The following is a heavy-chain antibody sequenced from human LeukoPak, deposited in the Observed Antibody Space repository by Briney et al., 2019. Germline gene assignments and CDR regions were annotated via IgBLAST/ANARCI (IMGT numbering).Heavy chain of an antibody. Sequence: AQTLPLTCTVSGGSISSAGYSWGWIRQHQGKGLEWIVYIWYSGRTYYNPSDKRRITTTVNKTNNQFSLNLSSVTAAYTAVYYCARATSRYYFDYWGQGTLVTVSS. J-gene: IGHJ4*02. D-gene: IGHD6-6*01. CDR2: IWYSGRT. V-gene: IGHV4-31*03. CDR3: ARATSRYYFDY. CDR1: GGSISSAGYS.